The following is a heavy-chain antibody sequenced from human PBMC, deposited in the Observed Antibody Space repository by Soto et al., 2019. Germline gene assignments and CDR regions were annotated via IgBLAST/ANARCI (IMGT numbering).Heavy chain of an antibody. CDR3: ARVGRTRATVTTDAFDV. Sequence: QVQLQESGPGLVKPSETLSLTCTVSGGSIRGYYWSWIRQPAGKRLEWIGRIYASGNTNKNPSLKSRVTMSVDTSKNQFSLRLNSVTAADTAVYYCARVGRTRATVTTDAFDVWGQVTKVTVSS. CDR2: IYASGNT. V-gene: IGHV4-4*07. J-gene: IGHJ3*01. D-gene: IGHD4-17*01. CDR1: GGSIRGYY.